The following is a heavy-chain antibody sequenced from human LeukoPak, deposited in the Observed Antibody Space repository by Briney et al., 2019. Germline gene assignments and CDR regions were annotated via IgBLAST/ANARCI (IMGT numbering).Heavy chain of an antibody. Sequence: GGSLRLSCAASGLTVSTTSMTWVRQAPGKGLEWVSDILDDGRIYYADSVKGRFTISRDNAENTLYLQMNSLRAEDTAVYYCARGTAGYHSSYFDYWGQGTLVTVSS. CDR3: ARGTAGYHSSYFDY. J-gene: IGHJ4*02. V-gene: IGHV3-53*01. D-gene: IGHD3-16*02. CDR2: ILDDGRI. CDR1: GLTVSTTS.